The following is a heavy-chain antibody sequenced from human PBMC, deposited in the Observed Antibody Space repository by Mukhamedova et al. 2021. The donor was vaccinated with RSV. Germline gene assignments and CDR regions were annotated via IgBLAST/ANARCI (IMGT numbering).Heavy chain of an antibody. CDR2: TYYRSKWYN. Sequence: NWIRQSPSRGLEWLGRTYYRSKWYNEYAVSVKGRITINPDTPKNQFSLQLNSVTPEDTAVYYCARANFQNWFDPWGQGTLGTVS. CDR3: ARANFQNWFDP. J-gene: IGHJ5*02. V-gene: IGHV6-1*01. D-gene: IGHD2/OR15-2a*01.